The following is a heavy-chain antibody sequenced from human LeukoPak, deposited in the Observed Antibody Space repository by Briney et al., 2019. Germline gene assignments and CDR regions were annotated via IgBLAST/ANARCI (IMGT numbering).Heavy chain of an antibody. V-gene: IGHV3-30*02. D-gene: IGHD6-19*01. CDR3: AKGGRSSGWYGAY. J-gene: IGHJ4*02. CDR2: IRYDGSNK. Sequence: GGSLRLSCAASGFTFSSYGMHWVRHAPGKGLEWVAFIRYDGSNKYYADSVKGRFTISRDNSKNTLYLQMNSLRAEDTAVYYCAKGGRSSGWYGAYWGQGTLVTVSS. CDR1: GFTFSSYG.